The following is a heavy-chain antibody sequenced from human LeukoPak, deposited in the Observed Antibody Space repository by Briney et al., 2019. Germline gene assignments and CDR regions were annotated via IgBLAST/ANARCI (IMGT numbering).Heavy chain of an antibody. D-gene: IGHD5/OR15-5a*01. CDR2: ISSSSSTM. V-gene: IGHV3-48*02. CDR1: GFTFSTYS. CDR3: ARGTYIVSTIPYGMDV. J-gene: IGHJ6*02. Sequence: PGGSLRLSCAASGFTFSTYSMNWVRQAPGKGLEWVSYISSSSSTMYCADSVKGRFTISRDNAKNSLYLQMNSLRDEDTAVYYCARGTYIVSTIPYGMDVWGQGTTVTVSS.